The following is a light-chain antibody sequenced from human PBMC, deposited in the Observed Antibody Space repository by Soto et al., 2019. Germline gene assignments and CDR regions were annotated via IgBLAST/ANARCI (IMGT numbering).Light chain of an antibody. V-gene: IGLV2-14*01. CDR3: SSYTSSSTLV. Sequence: QSALTQPASVSGSPGQSITISCTGTSRDVGGYNYVSWYQQHPDKAPKFMIYDVSNRPSGVSNRFSGSKSGNTASLTISGLQAEDEADYYCSSYTSSSTLVFGGGTKLTVL. CDR1: SRDVGGYNY. CDR2: DVS. J-gene: IGLJ2*01.